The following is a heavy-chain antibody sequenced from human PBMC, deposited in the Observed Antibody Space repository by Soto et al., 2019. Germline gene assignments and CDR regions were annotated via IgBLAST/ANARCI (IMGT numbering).Heavy chain of an antibody. D-gene: IGHD3-10*01. CDR1: GYTLTELS. J-gene: IGHJ6*02. V-gene: IGHV1-24*01. CDR2: FDPEDGET. Sequence: ASVKVSCKVSGYTLTELSMHWVRQAPGKGLEWMGGFDPEDGETIYAQKFQGRVTMTEDTSTDTAYMELSSLRSEDTAVYYCAKDTVRGNGMDVWGQGTRVTVSS. CDR3: AKDTVRGNGMDV.